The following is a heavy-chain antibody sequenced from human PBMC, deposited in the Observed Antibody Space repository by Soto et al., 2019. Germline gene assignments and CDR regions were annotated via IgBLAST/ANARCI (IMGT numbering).Heavy chain of an antibody. CDR3: ARHDRPAVANFDY. Sequence: SETLSLTCTVSDYSIGSGYFWGWIRQPPGKGLEWIGTIYYSGSTFYNPSLKSRVTISVDTSKNQFSLKLISVTAADTAVYYCARHDRPAVANFDYWGQGTLVTVSS. D-gene: IGHD6-19*01. CDR1: DYSIGSGYF. V-gene: IGHV4-38-2*02. CDR2: IYYSGST. J-gene: IGHJ4*02.